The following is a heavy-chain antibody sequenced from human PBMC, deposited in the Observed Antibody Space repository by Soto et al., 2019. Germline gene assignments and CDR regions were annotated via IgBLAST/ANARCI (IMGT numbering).Heavy chain of an antibody. CDR3: ASEVSSTDGMDV. Sequence: SETLSLTCTVSGDSSVSSSSYYWGWIRQPPGRGLEWIGGIYYTGNTFYSPSFRSRLTISVDTSKSQFSLKLRSVTAADTATYYCASEVSSTDGMDVWGQGTTVTVSS. CDR2: IYYTGNT. J-gene: IGHJ6*02. V-gene: IGHV4-39*01. D-gene: IGHD2-15*01. CDR1: GDSSVSSSSYY.